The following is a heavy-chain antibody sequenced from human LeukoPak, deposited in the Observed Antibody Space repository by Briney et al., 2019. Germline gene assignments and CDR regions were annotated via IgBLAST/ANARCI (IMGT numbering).Heavy chain of an antibody. J-gene: IGHJ5*02. V-gene: IGHV3-23*01. D-gene: IGHD3-10*01. CDR1: GFTLSSYA. CDR3: AKVGLRRPNYYGLGSYYNP. CDR2: ISGSGGST. Sequence: PAGSLRLSCAASGFTLSSYAMSWVRQAPGKGLEWVSAISGSGGSTYYADSVKGRFTISRDNSKNTLYLQMNSLRAEDTAVYHCAKVGLRRPNYYGLGSYYNPWGQGTLVTVSS.